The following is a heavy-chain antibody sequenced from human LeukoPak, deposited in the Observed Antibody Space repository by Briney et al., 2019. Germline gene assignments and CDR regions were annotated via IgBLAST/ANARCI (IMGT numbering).Heavy chain of an antibody. CDR1: AFTFSSYS. CDR2: ISSRGNYI. CDR3: ARETQEEAFDI. V-gene: IGHV3-21*01. Sequence: PGGSLRLSCAAPAFTFSSYSMNWVRQAPGKGLEWVSSISSRGNYIYYADSVKGRFTISRDNAQNSLYLQMNSPRVEDTAVYYCARETQEEAFDIWGQGTMVTVSS. J-gene: IGHJ3*02.